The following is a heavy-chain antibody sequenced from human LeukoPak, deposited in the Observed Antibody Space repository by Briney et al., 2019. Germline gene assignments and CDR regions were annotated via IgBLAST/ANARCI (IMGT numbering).Heavy chain of an antibody. Sequence: TLSLTFAISGDSVSSNSAAWNWIRQSPSRGLEWLGRTYYNSKWYNDYAVSVKGRITINPDTSKNQFSLQLNSVTLEDTAVYYCARMRVDTATLQFRHYFDYWGQGTLVTVSS. CDR2: TYYNSKWYN. V-gene: IGHV6-1*01. D-gene: IGHD5-18*01. CDR3: ARMRVDTATLQFRHYFDY. CDR1: GDSVSSNSAA. J-gene: IGHJ4*02.